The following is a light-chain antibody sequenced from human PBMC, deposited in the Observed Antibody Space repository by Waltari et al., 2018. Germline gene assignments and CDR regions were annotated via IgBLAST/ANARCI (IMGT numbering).Light chain of an antibody. CDR3: YSTLGSDKHGAV. J-gene: IGLJ3*02. CDR2: EDN. Sequence: SSELTQPPSVSVSPGQTARLTCSGDPLPTTYVSWYHQKSGRAPVLVISEDNKRPAGMSERCSGSSEGTMAALTISGAQVEEEGDYYCYSTLGSDKHGAVFGGGTTLTVL. CDR1: PLPTTY. V-gene: IGLV3-10*01.